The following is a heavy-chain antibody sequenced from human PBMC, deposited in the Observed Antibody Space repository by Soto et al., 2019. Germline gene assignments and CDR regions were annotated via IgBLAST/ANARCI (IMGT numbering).Heavy chain of an antibody. J-gene: IGHJ4*02. D-gene: IGHD1-1*01. CDR3: AKSRGDSWTTYYFDT. V-gene: IGHV3-23*01. CDR2: ISGRGGSI. Sequence: EVQLLESGGGLVQPGGSLTLSCAASGFTFSSNSMSWVRQAPGKGLEWVSGISGRGGSIYYANSVKGRFTISRDNSNGVLYLQISSLRAEDTAVYFCAKSRGDSWTTYYFDTWGQGTLVAVSS. CDR1: GFTFSSNS.